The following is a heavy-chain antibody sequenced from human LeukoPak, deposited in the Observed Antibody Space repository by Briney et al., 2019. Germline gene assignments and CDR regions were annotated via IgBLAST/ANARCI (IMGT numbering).Heavy chain of an antibody. D-gene: IGHD3-10*01. CDR2: ISSSSSYI. CDR3: ARNSSRGFLNP. V-gene: IGHV3-21*01. Sequence: GGSLRLSCAASGFTFSSYSMNWVRQAPGKGLEWVSSISSSSSYIYYAGSVKGRFTISRDNAKNSLYLQMNSLRAEDTAVYYCARNSSRGFLNPWGQGTLVTVSS. J-gene: IGHJ5*02. CDR1: GFTFSSYS.